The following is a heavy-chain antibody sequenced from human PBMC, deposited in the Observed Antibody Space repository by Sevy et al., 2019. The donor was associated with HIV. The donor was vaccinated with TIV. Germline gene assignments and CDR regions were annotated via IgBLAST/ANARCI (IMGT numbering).Heavy chain of an antibody. CDR2: IYYSGST. D-gene: IGHD3-16*01. CDR3: ARDLRGGFDP. Sequence: SETLSLTCTVSGGSISSYYWSWIRQPPGKGLEWIGYIYYSGSTNYNPSLKSRVTISVDTSKNQFSLKLSSVTAADTAVYYCARDLRGGFDPWGQGTLVTVSS. J-gene: IGHJ5*02. V-gene: IGHV4-59*01. CDR1: GGSISSYY.